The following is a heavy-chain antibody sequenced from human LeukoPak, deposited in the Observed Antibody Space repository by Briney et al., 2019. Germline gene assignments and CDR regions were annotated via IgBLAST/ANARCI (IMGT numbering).Heavy chain of an antibody. CDR1: GFTFSSYA. V-gene: IGHV3-23*01. D-gene: IGHD2-15*01. J-gene: IGHJ4*02. CDR2: ISGSGGST. CDR3: ARVVGYCGGATCSFYFDY. Sequence: GGSLRLSCAASGFTFSSYAMSWVRQAPGKGLEWVSAISGSGGSTYYADSVKGRFTISRDNSKNTLYLQMGSLRAEDTAVYYCARVVGYCGGATCSFYFDYWGQGTLVTVSS.